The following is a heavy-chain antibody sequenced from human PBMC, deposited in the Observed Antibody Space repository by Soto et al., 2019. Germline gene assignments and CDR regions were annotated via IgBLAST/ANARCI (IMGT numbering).Heavy chain of an antibody. V-gene: IGHV3-49*03. J-gene: IGHJ6*02. CDR1: GFTFGDYA. D-gene: IGHD2-15*01. Sequence: GGSLRLSCTASGFTFGDYAMSWFRQAPGKGLEWVGFIRSKAYGGTTEYAASVKGRFTISRDHSKSIAYLQMNSLKTEDTAVYYCTRDVVVAATPYFYSSGMDVWGQGTTVTVSS. CDR3: TRDVVVAATPYFYSSGMDV. CDR2: IRSKAYGGTT.